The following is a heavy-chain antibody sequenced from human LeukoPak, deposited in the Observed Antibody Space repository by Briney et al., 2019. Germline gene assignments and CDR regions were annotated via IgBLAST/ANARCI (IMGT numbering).Heavy chain of an antibody. V-gene: IGHV3-30*02. J-gene: IGHJ4*02. CDR3: AKDSATVVTPGADY. CDR2: IRYDGSNK. D-gene: IGHD4-23*01. CDR1: GFTFSSYG. Sequence: PGGSLRLSCAASGFTFSSYGMHWVRQAPGKGLEWVAFIRYDGSNKYYADSVKGRFTISRDNSKNTLYLQMNSLRAEDTAVYYCAKDSATVVTPGADYWGQGTLVTVSS.